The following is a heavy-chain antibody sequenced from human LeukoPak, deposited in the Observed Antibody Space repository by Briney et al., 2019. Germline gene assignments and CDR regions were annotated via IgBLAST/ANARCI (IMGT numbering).Heavy chain of an antibody. CDR1: GFTFSSYW. Sequence: GGSLRLSCAASGFTFSSYWIHWVRQAPGKGLVWVSRINSDGSSTSYADSVKGRFTISRDNTKNTVSLQMNSLRPEDTAVYYCAKDWGARGCCGDYFDYWGQGSLVIVSS. CDR2: INSDGSST. J-gene: IGHJ4*02. CDR3: AKDWGARGCCGDYFDY. V-gene: IGHV3-74*01. D-gene: IGHD6-19*01.